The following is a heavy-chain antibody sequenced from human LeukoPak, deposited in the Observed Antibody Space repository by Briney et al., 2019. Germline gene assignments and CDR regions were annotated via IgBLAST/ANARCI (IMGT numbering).Heavy chain of an antibody. CDR1: GYTFTNYG. CDR3: ARSLEEVTYYFDY. Sequence: ASVKVSCKASGYTFTNYGISWVRQAPGQGLEWMGWISAYDGNTNYAQKLQGRVTMTTDTSTSTAYMELRSLTSDDTAVYYCARSLEEVTYYFDYWGQGTLVTVSS. V-gene: IGHV1-18*01. D-gene: IGHD2-21*02. J-gene: IGHJ4*02. CDR2: ISAYDGNT.